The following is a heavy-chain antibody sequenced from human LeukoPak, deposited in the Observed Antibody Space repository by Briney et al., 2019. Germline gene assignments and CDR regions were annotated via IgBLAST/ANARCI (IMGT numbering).Heavy chain of an antibody. CDR1: GFTFSSYA. Sequence: GGSLRLSCAASGFTFSSYAMSWVRQAPGKGLEWVSAISGSGGSTYYADSVKGRFTISRDNSKNTLYLQMNSLRAEDTAVYCCAKDLVPVPHFYYGSGSDAFDIWGQGTMVTVSS. CDR3: AKDLVPVPHFYYGSGSDAFDI. J-gene: IGHJ3*02. CDR2: ISGSGGST. D-gene: IGHD3-10*01. V-gene: IGHV3-23*01.